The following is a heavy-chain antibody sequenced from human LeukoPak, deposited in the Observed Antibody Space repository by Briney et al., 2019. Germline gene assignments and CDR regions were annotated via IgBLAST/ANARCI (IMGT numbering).Heavy chain of an antibody. CDR3: ARERARYSFDY. CDR2: IYYSGST. J-gene: IGHJ4*02. D-gene: IGHD3-9*01. Sequence: PSETLSLTCTVSGGSISSYYWSWIRQPPGKGLEWIGYIYYSGSTNYNPSLKSRVTISVDTSKNQFSLKLSSVTAADTAVYYCARERARYSFDYWGRGTLVTVSS. V-gene: IGHV4-59*01. CDR1: GGSISSYY.